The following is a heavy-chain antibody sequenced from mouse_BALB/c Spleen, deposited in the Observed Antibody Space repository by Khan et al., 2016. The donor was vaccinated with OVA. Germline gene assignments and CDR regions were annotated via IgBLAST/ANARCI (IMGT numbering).Heavy chain of an antibody. D-gene: IGHD2-4*01. CDR1: GYTFTTAG. V-gene: IGHV9-4*02. Sequence: QIQLVQSGPELKKPGETVRISCKASGYTFTTAGMQWVQKMPGKGLKWIGWINTHSGVPKYAEDFKGRFAFSLDTSASTAYLQISNLKNEDTATYYCAGGYDYGWYFGVWGAGTTVTVSS. J-gene: IGHJ1*01. CDR2: INTHSGVP. CDR3: AGGYDYGWYFGV.